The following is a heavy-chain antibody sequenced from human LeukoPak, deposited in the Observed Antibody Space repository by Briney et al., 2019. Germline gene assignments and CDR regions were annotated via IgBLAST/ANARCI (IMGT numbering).Heavy chain of an antibody. J-gene: IGHJ5*02. CDR1: GYSFASYC. CDR3: ARQAYWGSLRSGWFDP. V-gene: IGHV5-51*01. Sequence: GESLKISCKGSGYSFASYCIGWVRQMPGKGREWMGMIYPGDSDTRYSPSFQGQVTISADKSISTAYLQWSSLKASDTAMYYCARQAYWGSLRSGWFDPWGQGTLVTVS. CDR2: IYPGDSDT. D-gene: IGHD5-12*01.